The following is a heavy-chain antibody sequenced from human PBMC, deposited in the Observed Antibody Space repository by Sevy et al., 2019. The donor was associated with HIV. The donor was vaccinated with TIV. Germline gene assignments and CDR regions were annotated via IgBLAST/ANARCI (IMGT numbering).Heavy chain of an antibody. D-gene: IGHD3-3*01. V-gene: IGHV3-48*03. CDR3: AKRGGQYDLGMDV. Sequence: GGSLRLSCAASGFTFSSYEMNWVRQAPGKGPEWVSYVSSSADTIYYADSVRGRFTISRDNAKKSLYLQMNSLRAEDTAVYYCAKRGGQYDLGMDVWGQGTTVTVSS. CDR2: VSSSADTI. J-gene: IGHJ6*02. CDR1: GFTFSSYE.